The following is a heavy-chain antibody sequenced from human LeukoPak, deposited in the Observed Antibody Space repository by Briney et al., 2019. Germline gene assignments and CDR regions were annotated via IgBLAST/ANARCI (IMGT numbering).Heavy chain of an antibody. D-gene: IGHD4-17*01. CDR3: AKDRFSYGDYYYYYMDV. CDR2: ISYDGSNK. Sequence: GGSLRLSCAASGFTFSSYEMNWVRQAPGKGLEWVAVISYDGSNKYYADSVKGRFTISRDNSKNTLYLQMNSLRAEDTAVYYCAKDRFSYGDYYYYYMDVWGKGTTVTVSS. J-gene: IGHJ6*03. V-gene: IGHV3-30*18. CDR1: GFTFSSYE.